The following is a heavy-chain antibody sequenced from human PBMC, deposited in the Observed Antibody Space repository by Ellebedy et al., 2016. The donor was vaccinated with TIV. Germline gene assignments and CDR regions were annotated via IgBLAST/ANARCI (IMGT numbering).Heavy chain of an antibody. D-gene: IGHD5-24*01. CDR1: GYTFSTYP. J-gene: IGHJ4*02. CDR3: ARDPSMAFDY. V-gene: IGHV7-4-1*02. Sequence: AASVKVSCKASGYTFSTYPINWVRQAPGQGLEWMGWISTNTGNPTYAQGFTGRFVFSLDTSVSTAYLQISTLKAEDTAVYYCARDPSMAFDYWGQGTLVTVSS. CDR2: ISTNTGNP.